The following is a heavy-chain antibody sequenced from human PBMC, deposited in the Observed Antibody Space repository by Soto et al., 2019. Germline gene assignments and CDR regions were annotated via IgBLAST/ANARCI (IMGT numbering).Heavy chain of an antibody. J-gene: IGHJ4*02. CDR3: VKDREEVGGDIQLLDY. V-gene: IGHV3-64D*08. CDR1: GFTFSSYA. Sequence: GGSLRLSCSASGFTFSSYAMHWVRQAPGKGLEYVSAISSNGGSTYYADSVKGRFTISRDNSKNTLYLQMSSLRAEDTAVYYCVKDREEVGGDIQLLDYWGQGTLVTVSS. CDR2: ISSNGGST. D-gene: IGHD5-18*01.